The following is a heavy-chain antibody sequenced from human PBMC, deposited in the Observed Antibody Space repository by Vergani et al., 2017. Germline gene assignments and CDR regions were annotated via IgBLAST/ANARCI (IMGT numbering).Heavy chain of an antibody. D-gene: IGHD1-1*01. J-gene: IGHJ4*02. CDR1: EYSFGNYW. V-gene: IGHV5-51*01. CDR2: IYHADSDT. CDR3: ARHTTYTDS. Sequence: VALVQSGPEMRKSGDSLKISCKGSEYSFGNYWIGWVRQMPGKGLGWMGIIYHADSDTRYSPSFQGQVTISADKSISTAFLQWDSLKSSDTALYYCARHTTYTDSWGQGTLVTVSS.